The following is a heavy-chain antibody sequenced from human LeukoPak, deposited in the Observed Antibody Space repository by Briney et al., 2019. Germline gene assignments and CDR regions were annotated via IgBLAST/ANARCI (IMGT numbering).Heavy chain of an antibody. Sequence: KSSETLSLTCTVSGGSISSSSYYWGWIRQPPGKGLEWIGSIYYSGSTYYNPSLKSRVTISVDTSKNQFSLKLSSVTAADTAVYYCARARTTVTYYYYYYMDVWGKGTTVTISS. J-gene: IGHJ6*03. CDR1: GGSISSSSYY. V-gene: IGHV4-39*07. CDR2: IYYSGST. CDR3: ARARTTVTYYYYYYMDV. D-gene: IGHD4-17*01.